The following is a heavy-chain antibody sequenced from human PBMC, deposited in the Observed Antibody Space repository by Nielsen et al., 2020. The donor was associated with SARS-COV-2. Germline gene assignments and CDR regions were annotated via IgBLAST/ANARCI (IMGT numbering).Heavy chain of an antibody. J-gene: IGHJ6*03. CDR1: GFTFSSYW. Sequence: GESLKISCAASGFTFSSYWMHWVRQAPGKGLVWVSRINSDGSSTSYADSVKGRFTISRDNAKNTLYLQMNSLRAEDTAVYYCARDILEGPYYYYYMDVWGKGTTVTVSS. CDR3: ARDILEGPYYYYYMDV. CDR2: INSDGSST. D-gene: IGHD2-15*01. V-gene: IGHV3-74*01.